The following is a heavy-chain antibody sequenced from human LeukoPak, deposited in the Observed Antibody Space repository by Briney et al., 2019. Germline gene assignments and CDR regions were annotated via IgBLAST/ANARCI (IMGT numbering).Heavy chain of an antibody. CDR1: GFTFSSYA. CDR2: ISYDGSNK. CDR3: AKRDDYVWGSYRYTGRDPGGDY. V-gene: IGHV3-30-3*02. Sequence: GSLRLSCAASGFTFSSYAMHWVRQAPGKGLEWAAVISYDGSNKYYADSVKGRFTISRDNSKNTLYLQMNSLRAEDTAVYYCAKRDDYVWGSYRYTGRDPGGDYWGQGTLVTVSS. J-gene: IGHJ4*02. D-gene: IGHD3-16*02.